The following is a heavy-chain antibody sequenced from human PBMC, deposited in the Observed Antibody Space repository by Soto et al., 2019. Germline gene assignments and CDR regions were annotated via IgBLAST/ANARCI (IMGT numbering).Heavy chain of an antibody. CDR3: AKSLQKYYHFWSGYYTGGGDY. CDR2: ISGSGGST. D-gene: IGHD3-3*01. Sequence: EVQLLESGGGLVQPGGSLRLSCAASGFTFSSYAMSWVRQAPGKGLEWVSAISGSGGSTYYADSVKGRFTISRDNSKNTLYLQMNSLRAEDTAVYYCAKSLQKYYHFWSGYYTGGGDYWGQGTLVTVSS. V-gene: IGHV3-23*01. CDR1: GFTFSSYA. J-gene: IGHJ4*02.